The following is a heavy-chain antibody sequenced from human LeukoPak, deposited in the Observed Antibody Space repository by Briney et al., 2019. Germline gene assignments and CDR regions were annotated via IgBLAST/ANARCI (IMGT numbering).Heavy chain of an antibody. J-gene: IGHJ4*02. V-gene: IGHV3-23*01. CDR1: RFTFSSYG. Sequence: GGTLRLSCAASRFTFSSYGMSWVRQAPGKGLEWVSGISSSGGSTYYADSVKGRFAISRDNSRNTLYLQMNSLRAEDTAVYYCARHLLWFGELSGGFDYWGQGTLVTVSS. D-gene: IGHD3-10*01. CDR3: ARHLLWFGELSGGFDY. CDR2: ISSSGGST.